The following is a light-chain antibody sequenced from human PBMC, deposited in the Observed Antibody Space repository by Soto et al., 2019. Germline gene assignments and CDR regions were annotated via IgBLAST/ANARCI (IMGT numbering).Light chain of an antibody. CDR1: QGVSSW. CDR3: QQANIFPIT. Sequence: DIQLTQSPSSVSASVGDRVTITCRASQGVSSWLAWYQQRPGKAPKLLISAASTLQGGVPSRFSGSGSGTDFTLTISSLQPEDFATYYCQQANIFPITFGQGTRLDIK. V-gene: IGKV1-12*01. CDR2: AAS. J-gene: IGKJ5*01.